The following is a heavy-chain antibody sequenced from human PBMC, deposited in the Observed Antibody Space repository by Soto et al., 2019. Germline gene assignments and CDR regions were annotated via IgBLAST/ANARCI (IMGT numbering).Heavy chain of an antibody. Sequence: PGGSLILSCAASGFTFSSYSMNWVRQALGKGLEWVSSISSSSSYIYYADSVKGRFTISRDNAKNSLYLQMNSLRAEDTAVYYCARVDSGEGERSSYYYYGMDVWGQGTTVTVSS. CDR2: ISSSSSYI. CDR1: GFTFSSYS. D-gene: IGHD2-15*01. CDR3: ARVDSGEGERSSYYYYGMDV. V-gene: IGHV3-21*01. J-gene: IGHJ6*02.